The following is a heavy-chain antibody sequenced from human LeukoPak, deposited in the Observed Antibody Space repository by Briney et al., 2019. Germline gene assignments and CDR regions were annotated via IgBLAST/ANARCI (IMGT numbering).Heavy chain of an antibody. CDR2: INPSGGST. CDR3: ARDRYGDYGDY. V-gene: IGHV1-46*01. CDR1: GYTFTDYY. J-gene: IGHJ4*02. Sequence: ASVKVSCKASGYTFTDYYMYWVRQAPGQGLEWMGIINPSGGSTSYAQKFQGRVTMTRDTSTSTVYMELSSLRSEDTAVYYCARDRYGDYGDYWGQGTLVTVSS. D-gene: IGHD4-17*01.